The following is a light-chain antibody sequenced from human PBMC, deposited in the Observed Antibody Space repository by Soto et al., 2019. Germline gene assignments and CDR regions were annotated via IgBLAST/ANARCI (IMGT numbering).Light chain of an antibody. J-gene: IGKJ5*01. CDR1: QGISSA. Sequence: AIQLTQSPSSLSASVGDRVTITCRASQGISSALAWYQQKPGKPPNLLIYDASSLESGVPSRFSGGGSGTVFTLTISSLQPEDFAAYYCQQFNYYPSTFGQGTRLEIK. CDR2: DAS. CDR3: QQFNYYPST. V-gene: IGKV1D-13*01.